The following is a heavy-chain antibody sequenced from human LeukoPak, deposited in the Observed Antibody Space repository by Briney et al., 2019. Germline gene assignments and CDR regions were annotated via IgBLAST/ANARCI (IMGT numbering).Heavy chain of an antibody. V-gene: IGHV3-7*05. J-gene: IGHJ5*02. Sequence: GGSLRLSCTGSGFTFSNYWMNWVRQAPGKGLEWVATIKQDESEKFYVDSVKGRFTISRDNAKNSLFLQMNSLRVEDTAVYYCTRESDVGATRAWGQGTLVTVSS. CDR3: TRESDVGATRA. D-gene: IGHD1-26*01. CDR1: GFTFSNYW. CDR2: IKQDESEK.